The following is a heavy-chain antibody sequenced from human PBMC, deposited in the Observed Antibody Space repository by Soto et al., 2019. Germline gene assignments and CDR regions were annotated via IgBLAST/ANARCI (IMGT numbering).Heavy chain of an antibody. CDR1: GGSISSTNW. J-gene: IGHJ4*02. CDR2: IYHGGST. D-gene: IGHD3-10*01. V-gene: IGHV4-4*02. Sequence: SETLSLTCAVSGGSISSTNWWSWVRQPPGKGLEWIGEIYHGGSTNYNPSLKSRVTISVDKSKNQFSLKLNSVTAADTAVYYCARYGSGTLGMNFNCWGQGTLVTVSS. CDR3: ARYGSGTLGMNFNC.